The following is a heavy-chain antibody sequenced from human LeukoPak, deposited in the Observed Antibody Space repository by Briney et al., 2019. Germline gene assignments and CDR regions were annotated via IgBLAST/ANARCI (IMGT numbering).Heavy chain of an antibody. J-gene: IGHJ4*02. CDR2: INPSGGST. V-gene: IGHV1-46*01. CDR1: GYTFTSYY. CDR3: ARGYSSSWSSGLEFDY. Sequence: ASVKVSCKASGYTFTSYYMHWVRQAPGQGLEWMGIINPSGGSTSYAQKFQGRVTMTRDMSTSTVYMELSGLRSEDTAVYYCARGYSSSWSSGLEFDYWGQGTLVTVSS. D-gene: IGHD6-13*01.